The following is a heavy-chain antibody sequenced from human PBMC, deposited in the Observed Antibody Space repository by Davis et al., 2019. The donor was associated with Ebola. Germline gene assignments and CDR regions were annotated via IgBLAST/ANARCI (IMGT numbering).Heavy chain of an antibody. J-gene: IGHJ3*02. CDR2: INHSGST. V-gene: IGHV4-34*01. Sequence: PGGSLRLSCAVYGGSFSGYYWSWIRQPPGKGLEWIGEINHSGSTNYNPSLKSRVTISVDTSKNQFSLKLSSVTAADTAVYYCARGDAFDIWGQGTMVTVSS. CDR3: ARGDAFDI. CDR1: GGSFSGYY.